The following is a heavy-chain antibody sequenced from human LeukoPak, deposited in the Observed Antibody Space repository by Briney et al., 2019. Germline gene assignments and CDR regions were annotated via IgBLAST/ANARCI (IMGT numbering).Heavy chain of an antibody. Sequence: PGGSLRLSCAASGFTFSTYAMHWVRQAPGKGLEYVSAISSNGGSTYYANSMKGRFSISRDNSKNTLYLQLGSLRAEDMAVYYCARSVVVAANIDYWGQGTLVTVSS. CDR3: ARSVVVAANIDY. J-gene: IGHJ4*02. V-gene: IGHV3-64*01. CDR2: ISSNGGST. D-gene: IGHD2-15*01. CDR1: GFTFSTYA.